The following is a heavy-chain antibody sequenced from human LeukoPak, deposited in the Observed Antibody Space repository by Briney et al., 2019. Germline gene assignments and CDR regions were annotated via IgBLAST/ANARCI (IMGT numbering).Heavy chain of an antibody. CDR2: IKQDGSEK. J-gene: IGHJ4*02. Sequence: GGSLRLSCAASGFTFSSYWMSWVRQAPGKGLEWVANIKQDGSEKYYEDSVKGRFTISRDNAKNSLYLQMNSLRAEDTAVYYCARGGYSYGADLDYWGQGTLVTVSS. D-gene: IGHD5-18*01. CDR3: ARGGYSYGADLDY. V-gene: IGHV3-7*01. CDR1: GFTFSSYW.